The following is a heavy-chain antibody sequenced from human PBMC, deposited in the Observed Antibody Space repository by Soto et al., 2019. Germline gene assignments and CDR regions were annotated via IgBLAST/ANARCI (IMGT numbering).Heavy chain of an antibody. D-gene: IGHD6-19*01. Sequence: QVQLVQSGAEEKKPGASVKGSCKASGYTFTAYAMHWVRQAPGQRLGWMGWINAGNGNTKYSQKFQGRVTITRDTSASTAFMELSSLRSEDTAVYYCARAVAVPADFDYWGQGTLVTVSS. CDR3: ARAVAVPADFDY. CDR2: INAGNGNT. J-gene: IGHJ4*02. V-gene: IGHV1-3*05. CDR1: GYTFTAYA.